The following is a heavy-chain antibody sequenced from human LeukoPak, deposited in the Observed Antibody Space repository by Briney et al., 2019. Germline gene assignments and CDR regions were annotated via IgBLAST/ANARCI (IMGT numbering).Heavy chain of an antibody. CDR1: GFTVSSIY. CDR3: AREETSSWYLDY. D-gene: IGHD6-13*01. Sequence: GGSLRLSCAASGFTVSSIYMSWVRQAPGKGLEWVSVLYSGGSTYYADSVKGRFTISRDNSKNTLYLQMNSLRAEDTAVYYCAREETSSWYLDYWGQGTLVTVSS. V-gene: IGHV3-66*01. CDR2: LYSGGST. J-gene: IGHJ4*02.